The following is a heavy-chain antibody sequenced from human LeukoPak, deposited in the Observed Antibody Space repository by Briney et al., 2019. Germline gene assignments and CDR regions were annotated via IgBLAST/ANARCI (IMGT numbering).Heavy chain of an antibody. CDR3: ARDLNYYDSRLFDY. D-gene: IGHD3-22*01. V-gene: IGHV1-69*04. CDR1: GGTFSSYA. CDR2: IIPILGIA. J-gene: IGHJ4*02. Sequence: GSSVKVSCKASGGTFSSYAISWVRQAPGQGLEWMGRIIPILGIANYAQKFQGRVTITADKSTSTAYMELSSLRSEDTAVYYCARDLNYYDSRLFDYWGQGTLVTVSS.